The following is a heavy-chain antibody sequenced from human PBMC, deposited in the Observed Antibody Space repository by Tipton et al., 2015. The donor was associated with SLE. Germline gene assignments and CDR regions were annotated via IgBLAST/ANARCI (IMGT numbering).Heavy chain of an antibody. Sequence: TLSLTCTVSGGSISSYYWSWIRQPPGKGLEWIGYIYYSGSTYYNPSLKSRVTISVDTSKNQFSLKLSSVTAADTAVYYCARDRRHSSGWHDAFDIWGQGTMVTVSS. CDR3: ARDRRHSSGWHDAFDI. CDR1: GGSISSYY. CDR2: IYYSGST. J-gene: IGHJ3*02. V-gene: IGHV4-59*01. D-gene: IGHD6-19*01.